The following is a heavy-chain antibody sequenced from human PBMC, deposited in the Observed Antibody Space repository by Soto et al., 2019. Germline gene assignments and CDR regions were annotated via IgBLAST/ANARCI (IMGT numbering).Heavy chain of an antibody. Sequence: LRLSCAASGFTFSSYGMHWVRQAPGKGLEWVAVISYDGSNKYYADSVKGRFTISRDNSKNTLYLQMNSLRAEDTAVYYCAKDLGYDILTGYYRPYYYYGMDVWGQGTTVTVSS. CDR3: AKDLGYDILTGYYRPYYYYGMDV. V-gene: IGHV3-30*18. CDR2: ISYDGSNK. D-gene: IGHD3-9*01. J-gene: IGHJ6*02. CDR1: GFTFSSYG.